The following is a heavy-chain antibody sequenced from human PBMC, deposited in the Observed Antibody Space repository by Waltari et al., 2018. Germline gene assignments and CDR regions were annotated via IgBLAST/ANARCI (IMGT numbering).Heavy chain of an antibody. V-gene: IGHV3-23*01. Sequence: EVQLLESGGGLVQPGGSLRLSCAASGFTFSSYAMSWVRQAPGKGLEWVSAISGSGGSTDSADSVKGRFTISRDNSKNTLYLQMNSLRAEDTAVYYCAKAVASGSIRTDGMDVWGQGTTVTVSS. D-gene: IGHD3-10*01. CDR1: GFTFSSYA. J-gene: IGHJ6*02. CDR2: ISGSGGST. CDR3: AKAVASGSIRTDGMDV.